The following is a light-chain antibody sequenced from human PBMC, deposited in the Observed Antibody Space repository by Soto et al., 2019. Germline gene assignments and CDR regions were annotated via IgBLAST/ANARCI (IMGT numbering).Light chain of an antibody. CDR2: AAS. Sequence: DIHMTQSPSSLSASVGDRVTITCRASQSISFSLNWYQQKPGKAPKLLIYAASSWQSGVPSRFSGSGSGTEFTLTISSLQPDDVATYYCQQYNTYLSFGQGTKVDI. CDR1: QSISFS. J-gene: IGKJ1*01. CDR3: QQYNTYLS. V-gene: IGKV1-39*01.